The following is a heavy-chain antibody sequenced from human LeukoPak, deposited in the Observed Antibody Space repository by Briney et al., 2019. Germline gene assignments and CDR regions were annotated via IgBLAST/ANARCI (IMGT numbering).Heavy chain of an antibody. V-gene: IGHV1-8*02. Sequence: GASVSVSYKASGYTFSNFDVNWVRQAPGQGLEWMAWMNPGSGDTGYEGKFQARLSLSSNTSIITASMELTSLTSEDTAVYYCARSRRGYYMDSWAKGTTVIVSS. CDR1: GYTFSNFD. CDR3: ARSRRGYYMDS. J-gene: IGHJ6*03. CDR2: MNPGSGDT.